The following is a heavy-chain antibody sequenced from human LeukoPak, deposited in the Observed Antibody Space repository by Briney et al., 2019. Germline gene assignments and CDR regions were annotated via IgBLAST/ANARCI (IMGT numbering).Heavy chain of an antibody. V-gene: IGHV3-15*01. D-gene: IGHD1-1*01. CDR2: IKSKTDGGTT. J-gene: IGHJ4*02. CDR3: ARDQALVRYNFDY. CDR1: GFTFSNAW. Sequence: PGGSLRLSCAASGFTFSNAWMNWVRQAPGKGLEWVGRIKSKTDGGTTDYTAPVKGRFIISRDDSKNTLYLQMNSLRAEDTAVYYCARDQALVRYNFDYWGQGTLVTVSS.